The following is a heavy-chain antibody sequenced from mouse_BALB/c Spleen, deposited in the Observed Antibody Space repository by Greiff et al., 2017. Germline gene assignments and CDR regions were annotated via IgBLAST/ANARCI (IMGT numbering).Heavy chain of an antibody. J-gene: IGHJ2*01. Sequence: VQLQESGPGLVKPSQSLSLTCSVTGYSITSGYYWNWIRQFPGNKLEWMGYISYDGSNNYNPSLKNRISITRDTSKNQFFLKLNSVTTEDTATYYCATNWYYFDYWGQGTTLTVSS. CDR1: GYSITSGYY. V-gene: IGHV3-6*02. D-gene: IGHD4-1*02. CDR2: ISYDGSN. CDR3: ATNWYYFDY.